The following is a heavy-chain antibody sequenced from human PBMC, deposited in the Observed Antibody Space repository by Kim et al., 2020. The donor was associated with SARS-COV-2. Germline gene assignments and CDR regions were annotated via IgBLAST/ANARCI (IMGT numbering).Heavy chain of an antibody. J-gene: IGHJ4*02. CDR3: ARDPNSWALDD. CDR1: GFTFSDYW. V-gene: IGHV3-7*01. Sequence: GGSLRLSCAVSGFTFSDYWISWVRQAPGKGLEWVANIKYDGGEEYYVDSVKGRFTISRDNAKNSLYLQMNSLRVEDTAVYYCARDPNSWALDDWGQGTLVTVSS. CDR2: IKYDGGEE. D-gene: IGHD6-13*01.